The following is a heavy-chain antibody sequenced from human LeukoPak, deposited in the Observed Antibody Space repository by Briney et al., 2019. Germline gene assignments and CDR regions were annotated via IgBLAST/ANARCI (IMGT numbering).Heavy chain of an antibody. CDR2: IYYSGST. D-gene: IGHD3-10*01. CDR1: GGSISSGGYY. V-gene: IGHV4-31*03. Sequence: SETLSLTCTVSGGSISSGGYYWSWIRQHPGKGLEWIGYIYYSGSTYYNPSLKSRVTISVDTSKNQFSLKLSSVTATDTAVYYCATTMVRGVGKWNFDYWGQGTLVTVSS. J-gene: IGHJ4*02. CDR3: ATTMVRGVGKWNFDY.